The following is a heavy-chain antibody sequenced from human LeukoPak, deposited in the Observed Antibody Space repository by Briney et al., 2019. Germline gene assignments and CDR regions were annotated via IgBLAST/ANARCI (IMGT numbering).Heavy chain of an antibody. CDR2: ISGSGGST. Sequence: PGGSLRLSCAASGFTFSSYAMSWVRQAPGKGLEWVSAISGSGGSTYYADSVKGRFTISRDNSKNTLYLQMNSLRAEDTAVYYCARPSLPHYSDSSGRRGAFDIWGQGTMVTVSS. CDR3: ARPSLPHYSDSSGRRGAFDI. V-gene: IGHV3-23*01. D-gene: IGHD3-22*01. CDR1: GFTFSSYA. J-gene: IGHJ3*02.